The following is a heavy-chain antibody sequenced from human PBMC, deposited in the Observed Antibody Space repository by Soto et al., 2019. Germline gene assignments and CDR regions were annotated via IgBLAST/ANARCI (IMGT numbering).Heavy chain of an antibody. Sequence: ASVKVSCKVSGYTLTELSMHWVRQAPGKGLEWRGGFDPEDVVTINAQKFQGRVTMTEDTSTDTAYMELSSLRSEDTRVYYCATSGAAYSRYDIDFWGQGTPVTVSS. J-gene: IGHJ4*01. CDR1: GYTLTELS. D-gene: IGHD5-12*01. CDR2: FDPEDVVT. CDR3: ATSGAAYSRYDIDF. V-gene: IGHV1-24*01.